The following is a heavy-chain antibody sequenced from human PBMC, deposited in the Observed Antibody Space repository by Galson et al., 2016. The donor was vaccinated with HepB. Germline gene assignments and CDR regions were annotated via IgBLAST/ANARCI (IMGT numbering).Heavy chain of an antibody. Sequence: SLRLSCAASIFTFSSYAMNWVRQAPGKGLEWVAVISYDGRSIYYADSVKGRFTISRDNSKNTLFLQMNSLRPEDTAVYYCAKAGDHYNTPYYGMDVWGQGTTVTVSS. J-gene: IGHJ6*02. D-gene: IGHD5-24*01. V-gene: IGHV3-30*04. CDR1: IFTFSSYA. CDR2: ISYDGRSI. CDR3: AKAGDHYNTPYYGMDV.